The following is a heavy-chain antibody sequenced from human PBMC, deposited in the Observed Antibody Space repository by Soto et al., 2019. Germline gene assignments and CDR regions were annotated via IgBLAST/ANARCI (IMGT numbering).Heavy chain of an antibody. CDR3: ARHIDY. CDR1: GGSISSSSYY. V-gene: IGHV4-39*01. Sequence: QLQLQESGPGLVKPSETLSLTCTVSGGSISSSSYYWGWIRQAPGKGLAGIGRIYYSGSTYYNPSPRSRINISVDTSKHQFSLKLSSVTAADTAVYYCARHIDYWGQGTLVTVSS. J-gene: IGHJ4*02. CDR2: IYYSGST.